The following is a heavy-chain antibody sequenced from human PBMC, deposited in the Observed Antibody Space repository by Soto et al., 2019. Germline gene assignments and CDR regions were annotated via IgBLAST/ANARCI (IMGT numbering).Heavy chain of an antibody. D-gene: IGHD5-18*01. CDR3: AREVGDGYSRRSRSDY. J-gene: IGHJ4*02. CDR2: IYYSGST. V-gene: IGHV4-31*03. CDR1: GGSISSGGYY. Sequence: QVQLQESGPGLVKPSQTLSLTCTVSGGSISSGGYYWSWIRQHPGKGLEWIGYIYYSGSTYYNPSLKSRVTISVDTSKNQCSLKLSSVTAADTAVYYCAREVGDGYSRRSRSDYWGQGTLVTVSS.